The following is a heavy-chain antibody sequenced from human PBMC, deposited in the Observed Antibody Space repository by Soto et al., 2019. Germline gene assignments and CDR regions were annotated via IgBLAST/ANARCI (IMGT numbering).Heavy chain of an antibody. CDR1: GGSISSGGYY. CDR2: IYYSGST. CDR3: ARAGRKNRARNDYGDYGSWFDP. Sequence: QVQLQESGPGLVKPSQTLSLTCTVSGGSISSGGYYWSWIRQHPGKGLEWIGYIYYSGSTYYNPSLKSRVTISVDTSKNQFSLKLSSVTAADTAVYYCARAGRKNRARNDYGDYGSWFDPWGQGTLVTVSS. J-gene: IGHJ5*02. V-gene: IGHV4-31*03. D-gene: IGHD4-17*01.